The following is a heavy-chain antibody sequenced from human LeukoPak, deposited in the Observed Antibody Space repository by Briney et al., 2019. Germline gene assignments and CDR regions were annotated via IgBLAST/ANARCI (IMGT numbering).Heavy chain of an antibody. CDR3: ARDLITMIVVVIRQGFDP. CDR1: GGSISSSSYY. CDR2: IYYSGST. D-gene: IGHD3-22*01. Sequence: PSETLSLTCTVSGGSISSSSYYWGWIRQPPGKGLEWIGSIYYSGSTYYNPSLKSRVTISVDTSKNQFSLKLSSVTAADTAVYYCARDLITMIVVVIRQGFDPWGQGTLVTVSS. V-gene: IGHV4-39*07. J-gene: IGHJ5*02.